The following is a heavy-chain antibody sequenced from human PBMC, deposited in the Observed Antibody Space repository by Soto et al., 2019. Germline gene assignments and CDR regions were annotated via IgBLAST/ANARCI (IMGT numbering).Heavy chain of an antibody. CDR1: GFTFSSYA. Sequence: GESLKISCAASGFTFSSYAMSWVRQAPGKGLKWVSAISGTGGSTYYSDSVRGRFTISRDNSKNTLYLQMNNLRPDDTAVYYCAVPTGIEVTGPDYWGQGTLVTVSS. V-gene: IGHV3-23*01. CDR2: ISGTGGST. CDR3: AVPTGIEVTGPDY. D-gene: IGHD6-19*01. J-gene: IGHJ4*02.